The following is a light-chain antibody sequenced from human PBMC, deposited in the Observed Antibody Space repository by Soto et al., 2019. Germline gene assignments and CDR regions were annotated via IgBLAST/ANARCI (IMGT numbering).Light chain of an antibody. J-gene: IGKJ5*01. CDR1: QSISTY. Sequence: EIVLPQSPATLSLSPGERATLSCMASQSISTYLGWYQHKPGQAPRLLIYDASNRATGVPARFSGSGSGTDFTLTISSLEPDDSAVYYCQQRSHGPPITFGQGTRLEI. CDR3: QQRSHGPPIT. CDR2: DAS. V-gene: IGKV3-11*01.